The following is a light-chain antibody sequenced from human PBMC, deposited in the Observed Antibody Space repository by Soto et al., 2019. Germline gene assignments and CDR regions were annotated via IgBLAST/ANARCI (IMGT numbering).Light chain of an antibody. CDR2: DVN. V-gene: IGLV2-14*03. J-gene: IGLJ2*01. CDR3: TSYTTSSTMV. CDR1: SSDIGAYNF. Sequence: QSVLTQPASVSGSPGQSITISCTGTSSDIGAYNFVSWYQQHPGKAPKLMIYDVNIRPSGVSNRFSGSKSGNTASLTISGLQAEDEADYYCTSYTTSSTMVFGGGTKLTVL.